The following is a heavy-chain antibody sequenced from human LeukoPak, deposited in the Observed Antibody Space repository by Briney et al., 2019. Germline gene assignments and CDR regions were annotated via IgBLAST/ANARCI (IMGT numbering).Heavy chain of an antibody. V-gene: IGHV4-59*01. D-gene: IGHD5-12*01. CDR1: GGSISSSY. CDR2: IYYSGST. CDR3: AREYPGIVATAIGGAFDI. J-gene: IGHJ3*02. Sequence: PSETLSLTCTISGGSISSSYWSWIRQPPGRGLEWIGYIYYSGSTNYNPSLKSRVTISVDTSKNQFSLKLSSVTAADTAVYYCAREYPGIVATAIGGAFDIWGQGTMVTVSS.